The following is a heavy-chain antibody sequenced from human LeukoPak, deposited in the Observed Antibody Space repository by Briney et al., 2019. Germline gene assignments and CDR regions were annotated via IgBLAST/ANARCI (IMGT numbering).Heavy chain of an antibody. J-gene: IGHJ4*02. CDR3: ARHYLYGDSSWDS. V-gene: IGHV4-4*09. D-gene: IGHD4-17*01. Sequence: SETLSLTCTVSGGTINSHYWSWIRQSPGEGLEWIAYTHTSGRTKYNPSLKSRVTISLDTSKNQVSLKLYSVTAADTAVYFCARHYLYGDSSWDSWGQGTLVTVSS. CDR1: GGTINSHY. CDR2: THTSGRT.